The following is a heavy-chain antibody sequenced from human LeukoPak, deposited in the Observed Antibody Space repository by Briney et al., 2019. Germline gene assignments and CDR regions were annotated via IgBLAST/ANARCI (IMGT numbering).Heavy chain of an antibody. D-gene: IGHD2-21*02. J-gene: IGHJ5*02. Sequence: AASVKVSCTASGYTFTTYGISWVRQAPGQGLEWMAWISPYDGDKNYAQNFEGRVTMTTETSTSTAYMELRSLRSDDTAIYYCARDYCTRGGDCYKEDLFDPWGQGTLVTVSS. CDR3: ARDYCTRGGDCYKEDLFDP. CDR1: GYTFTTYG. CDR2: ISPYDGDK. V-gene: IGHV1-18*01.